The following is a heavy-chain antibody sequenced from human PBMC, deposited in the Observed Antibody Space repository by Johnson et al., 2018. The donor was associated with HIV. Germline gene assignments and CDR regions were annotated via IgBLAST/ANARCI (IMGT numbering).Heavy chain of an antibody. CDR2: ISGSGGTT. V-gene: IGHV3-23*04. Sequence: VQLVESGGGLVKPAWSPRLSCEASGFTFSSYAMSWVRQAPGKGLEWVSVISGSGGTTYYADSVKGRFTISRDNSKNTLYLQMNSLRAEDTAVYYCAKLPGSGYYLDAFDIWGQGTMVTVSS. CDR1: GFTFSSYA. J-gene: IGHJ3*02. CDR3: AKLPGSGYYLDAFDI. D-gene: IGHD3-22*01.